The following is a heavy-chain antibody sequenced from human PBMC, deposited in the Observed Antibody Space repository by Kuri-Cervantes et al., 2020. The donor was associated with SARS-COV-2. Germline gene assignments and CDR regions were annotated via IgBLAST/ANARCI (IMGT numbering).Heavy chain of an antibody. Sequence: GGSLRLSCAASGFTFSSYWMSWVRRAPGKGLEWVANIKQDGSEKYYVDSVKGRFTISRDNAKNSLYLQMNSLRAEDTAVYYCARGRDFWSGYQDSYYYYYYMDVWGKGTTVTVSS. D-gene: IGHD3-3*01. CDR1: GFTFSSYW. CDR2: IKQDGSEK. V-gene: IGHV3-7*01. CDR3: ARGRDFWSGYQDSYYYYYYMDV. J-gene: IGHJ6*03.